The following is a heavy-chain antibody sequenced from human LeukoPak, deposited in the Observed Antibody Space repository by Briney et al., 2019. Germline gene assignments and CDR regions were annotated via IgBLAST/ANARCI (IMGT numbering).Heavy chain of an antibody. CDR1: GFTFSSYS. CDR3: ARDGAYYDSSGYYIRFDY. V-gene: IGHV3-21*01. Sequence: GGSLRLSCAASGFTFSSYSMNWVRQAPGKGLEWVSSISSSSSYIYYADSVKGRFTISRDNAKNSLYLQMNSLRAEDTAVYYCARDGAYYDSSGYYIRFDYWGQGTLVTVSS. D-gene: IGHD3-22*01. CDR2: ISSSSSYI. J-gene: IGHJ4*02.